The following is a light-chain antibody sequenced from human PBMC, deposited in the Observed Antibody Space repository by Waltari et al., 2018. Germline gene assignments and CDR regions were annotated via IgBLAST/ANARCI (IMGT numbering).Light chain of an antibody. V-gene: IGLV2-14*03. CDR2: DVS. Sequence: QSALTQPASVSGSPGQSITISCTGTRSDVGGYNYVYGYQQHPGKAPKLMIYDVSNRPSGVSNRFSGSKSGNTASLTISGLQAEDEADYYCSSYTSSSTRVFGGGTKLTVL. J-gene: IGLJ2*01. CDR1: RSDVGGYNY. CDR3: SSYTSSSTRV.